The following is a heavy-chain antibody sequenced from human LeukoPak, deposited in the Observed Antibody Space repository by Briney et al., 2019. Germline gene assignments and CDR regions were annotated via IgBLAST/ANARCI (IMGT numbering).Heavy chain of an antibody. CDR2: ISSSGSTI. CDR3: ATGGEMATAYYFDY. CDR1: GFTFSDYY. D-gene: IGHD5-24*01. J-gene: IGHJ4*02. Sequence: GGSLRLSCAASGFTFSDYYMSWIRQAPGKGLEWVSYISSSGSTIYYADSVKGRFTISRDNAKNTLYLQMNSLRAEDTAVYYCATGGEMATAYYFDYWGQRTLVTVSS. V-gene: IGHV3-11*04.